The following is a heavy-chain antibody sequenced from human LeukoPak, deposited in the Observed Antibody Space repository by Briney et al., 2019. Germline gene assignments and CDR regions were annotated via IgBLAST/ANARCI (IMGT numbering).Heavy chain of an antibody. D-gene: IGHD3-22*01. CDR3: ARDGGSGYYQDAFDI. Sequence: PGGSLRLSCAASGFTFSSYSMNWVRQAPGKGLEWVSSISSSSSYIYYADSVKGRFTISRDNAKNSLYLQMNSLRAEDTAVYYCARDGGSGYYQDAFDIWGQGTMVTVSS. J-gene: IGHJ3*02. V-gene: IGHV3-21*01. CDR2: ISSSSSYI. CDR1: GFTFSSYS.